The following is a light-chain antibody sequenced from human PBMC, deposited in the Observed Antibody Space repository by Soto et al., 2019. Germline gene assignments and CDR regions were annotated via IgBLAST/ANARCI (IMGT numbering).Light chain of an antibody. CDR3: QQSYSTPWT. V-gene: IGKV1-39*01. CDR2: AAS. J-gene: IGKJ1*01. Sequence: DIQMPQSPSSLSASIGDRVTITCLASQSISSYLNWYQQKPGKAPKLLIYAASSLQSGVPSSFSGSGSGTDFTLTISSLQPEDFATYYCQQSYSTPWTFGQGTKVAIK. CDR1: QSISSY.